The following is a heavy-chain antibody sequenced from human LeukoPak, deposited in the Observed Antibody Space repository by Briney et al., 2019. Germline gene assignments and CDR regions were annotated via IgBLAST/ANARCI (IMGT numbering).Heavy chain of an antibody. Sequence: ASVKVSCKASGYTFTGYYMHWVRQAPGQGLEWMGRINPNSGGTSYAQKFQGRVTMTRDTPISTAYMELSGLRPDDTAVYYCAREAYYFDSSYPLVAYWGQGTLVTVSS. CDR3: AREAYYFDSSYPLVAY. D-gene: IGHD3-22*01. V-gene: IGHV1-2*06. CDR2: INPNSGGT. J-gene: IGHJ4*02. CDR1: GYTFTGYY.